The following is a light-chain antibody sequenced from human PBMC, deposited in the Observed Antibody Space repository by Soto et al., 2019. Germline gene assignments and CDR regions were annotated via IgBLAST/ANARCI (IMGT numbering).Light chain of an antibody. CDR3: QQGSRPPLT. Sequence: EIVLTKSPGMLTLSPGERATLSCRASQSVSRSYLAWFQQKPGQSPRLLIYVASSRATGIPDRFSGSGSGTDFTLTISSLQPEDFATYYCQQGSRPPLTFGPGTKVDIK. CDR2: VAS. V-gene: IGKV3-20*01. CDR1: QSVSRSY. J-gene: IGKJ3*01.